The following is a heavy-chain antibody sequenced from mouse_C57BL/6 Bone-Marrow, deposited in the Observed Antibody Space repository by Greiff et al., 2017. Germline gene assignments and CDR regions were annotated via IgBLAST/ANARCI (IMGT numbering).Heavy chain of an antibody. CDR3: ARSGRSSGFSFAY. CDR1: GYAFSSSW. Sequence: VQGVESGPELVKPGASVKISCKASGYAFSSSWMNWVKQRPGKGLEWIGRIYPGDGDTNYNGKFKGKATLTADKSSSTAYMQLSSLTSEDSAVYFCARSGRSSGFSFAYWGQGTLVTVSA. CDR2: IYPGDGDT. V-gene: IGHV1-82*01. J-gene: IGHJ3*01. D-gene: IGHD3-2*02.